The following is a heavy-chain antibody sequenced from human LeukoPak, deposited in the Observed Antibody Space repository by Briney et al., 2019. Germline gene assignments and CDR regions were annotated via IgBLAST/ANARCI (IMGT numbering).Heavy chain of an antibody. V-gene: IGHV4-59*01. D-gene: IGHD3-3*01. CDR1: GGSISSYY. Sequence: PSETLSLTCTVSGGSISSYYWSWIRQPPGKGLEWIGYIYYSGSTNYNPSHKSRVTISVDTSKNQFSLKLSSVTAADTAVYYCAREGDFEHAFDIWGQGTMVTVSS. CDR3: AREGDFEHAFDI. CDR2: IYYSGST. J-gene: IGHJ3*02.